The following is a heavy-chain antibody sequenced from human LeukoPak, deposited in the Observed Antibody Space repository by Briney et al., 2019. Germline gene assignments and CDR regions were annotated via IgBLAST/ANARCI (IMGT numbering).Heavy chain of an antibody. Sequence: ASVKVSCKTSGYTFTSYDINWVRQATGQGLEWMGWMNPNSGNTDYAQKLQGRVTMTTDTSTSTAYMELRSLRSDDTAVYYCARVAGVVVVAWVDYWGQGTLVTVSS. CDR3: ARVAGVVVVAWVDY. V-gene: IGHV1-8*01. CDR2: MNPNSGNT. J-gene: IGHJ4*02. D-gene: IGHD2-15*01. CDR1: GYTFTSYD.